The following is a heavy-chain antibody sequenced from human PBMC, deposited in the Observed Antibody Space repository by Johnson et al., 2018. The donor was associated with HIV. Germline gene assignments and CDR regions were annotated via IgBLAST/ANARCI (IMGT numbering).Heavy chain of an antibody. CDR3: FLGQTQRGDAFDI. V-gene: IGHV3-9*01. D-gene: IGHD6-25*01. Sequence: VQLVESGGGLVQPGRSLRLSCAASGFTFDDYAMHWVRQAPGKGLGWVSGISWNSGSIGCADSVKGRFTISGDNAKNSLFLQMNSLRAEDTALYYGFLGQTQRGDAFDIWGQGTMVTVSS. CDR1: GFTFDDYA. CDR2: ISWNSGSI. J-gene: IGHJ3*02.